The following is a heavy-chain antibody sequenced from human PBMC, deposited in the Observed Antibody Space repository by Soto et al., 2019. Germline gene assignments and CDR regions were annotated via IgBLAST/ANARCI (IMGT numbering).Heavy chain of an antibody. D-gene: IGHD3-10*01. CDR2: IDIAGNT. Sequence: EVPLVESGGGLVQPGGSLRLSCAASGFTFSSYDMHWVRQATGKGLEWVSAIDIAGNTYYPVSVRGRFTISRENAKNSLYLQINTLRAGDTAVYYCAREGERGSGDSVDALDVWGQGTLVTVSS. CDR3: AREGERGSGDSVDALDV. CDR1: GFTFSSYD. J-gene: IGHJ3*01. V-gene: IGHV3-13*01.